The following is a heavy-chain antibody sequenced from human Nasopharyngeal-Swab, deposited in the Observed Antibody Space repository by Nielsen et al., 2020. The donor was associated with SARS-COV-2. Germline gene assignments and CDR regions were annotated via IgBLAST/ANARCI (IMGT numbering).Heavy chain of an antibody. D-gene: IGHD3-22*01. Sequence: GGSLRLSCAASGLTFGIYAMSWVRQAPGKGLEWVSGINGRYGTYYADSVKGRFTISRDNSMDTVYLQMNSLRAEDTAVYYCAQDYIEEAYLDGRFYFPFDHWGQGTPVTVSS. V-gene: IGHV3-23*01. CDR1: GLTFGIYA. CDR2: INGRYGT. J-gene: IGHJ4*02. CDR3: AQDYIEEAYLDGRFYFPFDH.